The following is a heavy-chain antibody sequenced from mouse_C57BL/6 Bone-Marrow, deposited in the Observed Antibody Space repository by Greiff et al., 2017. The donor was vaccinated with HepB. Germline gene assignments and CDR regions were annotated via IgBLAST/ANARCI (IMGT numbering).Heavy chain of an antibody. V-gene: IGHV1-69*01. J-gene: IGHJ2*01. CDR3: ATTVDYFDD. D-gene: IGHD1-1*01. Sequence: QVHVKQPGAELVMPGASVKLSCKASGYTFTSYWMHWVKQRPGQGLEWIGEIDPSDSYTTYNQKFKGKSTLTVDKSSSTAYMQLSSLTSEDSAVYYCATTVDYFDDWGQGTTLTVSS. CDR1: GYTFTSYW. CDR2: IDPSDSYT.